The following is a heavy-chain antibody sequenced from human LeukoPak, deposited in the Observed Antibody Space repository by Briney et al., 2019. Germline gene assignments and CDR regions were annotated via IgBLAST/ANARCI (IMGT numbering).Heavy chain of an antibody. V-gene: IGHV1-18*01. CDR3: AREKEYSSGWTNYYYYYMDV. J-gene: IGHJ6*03. CDR2: ISAYNGNT. D-gene: IGHD6-19*01. CDR1: GYTFTSYG. Sequence: ASVKVSCKASGYTFTSYGISWVRQAPGQGLEWMGWISAYNGNTNYAQKLQGTVTMTTDTSTSTAYMELRSLRSDDTAVYYCAREKEYSSGWTNYYYYYMDVWGKGTTVTVSS.